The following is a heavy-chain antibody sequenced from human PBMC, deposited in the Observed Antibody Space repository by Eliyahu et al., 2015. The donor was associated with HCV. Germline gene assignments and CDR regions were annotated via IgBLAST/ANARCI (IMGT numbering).Heavy chain of an antibody. CDR3: ATDRYVLLWFGESFHP. V-gene: IGHV3-23*04. J-gene: IGHJ5*02. D-gene: IGHD3-10*01. CDR1: GFTFXSYA. CDR2: ISGSGGST. Sequence: EVQLVESGGGLVQPGGSLRLSCAASGFTFXSYAMGWVRQAPGKGLXWVSAISGSGGSTYYADSVKGRFTISRDNSKNTLYLQMNSLRAEDTAVYYCATDRYVLLWFGESFHPWGQGTLVTVSS.